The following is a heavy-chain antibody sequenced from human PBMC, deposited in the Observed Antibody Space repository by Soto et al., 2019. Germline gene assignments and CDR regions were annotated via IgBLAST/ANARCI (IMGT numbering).Heavy chain of an antibody. CDR3: ARVLYCTNGVCSTFDY. CDR2: INAGNGNT. J-gene: IGHJ4*02. V-gene: IGHV1-3*01. CDR1: GYTFTSYA. D-gene: IGHD2-8*01. Sequence: ASVKVSCKASGYTFTSYAMHWVRQAPGQRLEWMGWINAGNGNTKYSQKFQGRVTITRDTSASTAYMELSSLRSEDTAVYYCARVLYCTNGVCSTFDYWGQGTLVTV.